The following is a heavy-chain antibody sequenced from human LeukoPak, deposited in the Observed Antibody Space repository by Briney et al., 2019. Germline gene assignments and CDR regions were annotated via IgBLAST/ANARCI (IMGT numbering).Heavy chain of an antibody. CDR2: IYSSEST. CDR3: ARFHSGPSGWYVLWYFDL. D-gene: IGHD6-19*01. V-gene: IGHV4-4*09. Sequence: SETLSLTCTVSGGSVSSYYWSWIRQPPGQGLEWIGYIYSSESTNYNPSLKSRVTISVDTSKKQFFLKLSSVTAADTAVYYCARFHSGPSGWYVLWYFDLWGRGTLVTVSS. CDR1: GGSVSSYY. J-gene: IGHJ2*01.